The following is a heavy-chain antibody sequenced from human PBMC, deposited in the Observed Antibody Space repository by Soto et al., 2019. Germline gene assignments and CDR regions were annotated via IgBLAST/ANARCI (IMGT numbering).Heavy chain of an antibody. V-gene: IGHV4-59*08. D-gene: IGHD2-15*01. CDR3: ARARVVVAARYYFDY. Sequence: TSETLSLTCTVSGGSISSHYWSWIRQPPGQGLEWIGYVYYSGSTNYNPSLKSRVTISVDTSKSQFSLRLSSVTAADTAVYYCARARVVVAARYYFDYWGQGTLVTVSS. CDR2: VYYSGST. J-gene: IGHJ4*02. CDR1: GGSISSHY.